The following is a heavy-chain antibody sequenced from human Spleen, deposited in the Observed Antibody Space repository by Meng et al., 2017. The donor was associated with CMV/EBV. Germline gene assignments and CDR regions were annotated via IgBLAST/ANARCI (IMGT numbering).Heavy chain of an antibody. D-gene: IGHD5-18*01. V-gene: IGHV3-13*01. CDR3: VAWNPRCGYTYGDSKGWFDP. Sequence: GESLKISCAASGFTFSRYDMHWVRQPTGKGLEWVSAIGTAGDTYYPDSVKGRFTISRENAKNSLYLQMNSLTAGDTAVYYCVAWNPRCGYTYGDSKGWFDPWGQGTLVTVSS. J-gene: IGHJ5*02. CDR1: GFTFSRYD. CDR2: IGTAGDT.